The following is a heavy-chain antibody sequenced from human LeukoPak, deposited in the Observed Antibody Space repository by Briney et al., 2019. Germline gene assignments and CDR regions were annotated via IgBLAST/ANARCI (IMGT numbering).Heavy chain of an antibody. CDR2: INPSGGST. D-gene: IGHD4-11*01. CDR1: GGTFSSYA. J-gene: IGHJ4*02. Sequence: GASVKVSCKASGGTFSSYAISWVRQAPGQGLEWMGIINPSGGSTSYAQKFQGRVTMTRDTSTSTVYMELSSLRSEDTAVYYCARYGNWYYFDYWGQGTLVTVSS. V-gene: IGHV1-46*01. CDR3: ARYGNWYYFDY.